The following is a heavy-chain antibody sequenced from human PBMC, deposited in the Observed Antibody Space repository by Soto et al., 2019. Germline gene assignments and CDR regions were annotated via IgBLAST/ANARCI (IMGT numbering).Heavy chain of an antibody. D-gene: IGHD2-15*01. V-gene: IGHV3-33*08. Sequence: QVQLVESGGGVVQPGGSLRLSCTTSGFTFNTYGMHWVRQAPGQGLEWVALIWYDGSNKYYADSVKGRFTISRDNSKNTLYLQMNSLRAEDTALYYCARADCTGAYCYSWPFNYGVDVWGQGTTVTVSS. CDR2: IWYDGSNK. CDR3: ARADCTGAYCYSWPFNYGVDV. J-gene: IGHJ6*02. CDR1: GFTFNTYG.